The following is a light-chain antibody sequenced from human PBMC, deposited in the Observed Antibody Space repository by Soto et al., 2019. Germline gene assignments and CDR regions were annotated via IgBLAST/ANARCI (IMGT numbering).Light chain of an antibody. J-gene: IGKJ4*01. CDR1: QSVSSNS. CDR3: QQYGNSPLT. V-gene: IGKV3-20*01. Sequence: EIVLTQSPGTLSLSPGERTTLSCSASQSVSSNSLAWYQQKPGQAPRLLIYGASSRATGIPDRFSGSGSGTDFTLTISRLEPEDFALYYCQQYGNSPLTFGGGTKMEIK. CDR2: GAS.